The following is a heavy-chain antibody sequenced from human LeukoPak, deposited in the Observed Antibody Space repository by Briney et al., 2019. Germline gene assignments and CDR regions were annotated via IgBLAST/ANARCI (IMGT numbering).Heavy chain of an antibody. CDR3: ARGSDVSDY. CDR1: GFSFSTYA. D-gene: IGHD2-15*01. CDR2: ITSGSTTI. V-gene: IGHV3-48*04. Sequence: GGSLRLSCAASGFSFSTYAMIWLRQAPGNEREWVSYITSGSTTIYYADSVKGRFTISRDNAKNSLYLQMNSLRAEDTAVYYCARGSDVSDYWGQGTLVTVSS. J-gene: IGHJ4*02.